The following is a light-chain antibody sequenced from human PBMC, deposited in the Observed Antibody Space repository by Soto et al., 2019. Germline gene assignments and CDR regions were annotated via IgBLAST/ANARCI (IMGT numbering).Light chain of an antibody. J-gene: IGKJ4*01. Sequence: EIVLTQSPGTLSLSPGERATLSCRASQSVSGTYLTWYQQKPGQAPRRLIYGASIRATGIPDRFSGSGSGTDFTLTISRREPEDFAVYYCQYYGSSPRVTFGGGTKVEIK. CDR3: QYYGSSPRVT. V-gene: IGKV3-20*01. CDR1: QSVSGTY. CDR2: GAS.